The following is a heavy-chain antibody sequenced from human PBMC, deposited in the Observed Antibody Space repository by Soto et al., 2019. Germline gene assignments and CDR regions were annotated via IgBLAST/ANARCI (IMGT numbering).Heavy chain of an antibody. Sequence: PSETLSLTCTVSGGSISSSSYYWGWIRQPPGKGLEWIGSIYYSESTYYNPSLKSRVTISVDTSKNQFSLKLSSVTAADTAVYYCARHGSGGNYDFWSGYYWWFDPWGQGTLVTVSS. J-gene: IGHJ5*02. CDR2: IYYSEST. CDR1: GGSISSSSYY. D-gene: IGHD3-3*01. V-gene: IGHV4-39*01. CDR3: ARHGSGGNYDFWSGYYWWFDP.